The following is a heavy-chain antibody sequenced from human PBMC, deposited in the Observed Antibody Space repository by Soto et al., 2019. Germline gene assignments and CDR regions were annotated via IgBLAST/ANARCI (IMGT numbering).Heavy chain of an antibody. Sequence: SDTLSLTCAVSGDSSSSSVWWTWVRQPPGKGLEWIGEVFHTGNTNYNPSLKSRVTMSVDKSTNEFSLKVTSVTAADTAIYYCARKAWVRFDYWGQGALVTVSS. CDR3: ARKAWVRFDY. J-gene: IGHJ4*02. CDR2: VFHTGNT. D-gene: IGHD7-27*01. V-gene: IGHV4-4*02. CDR1: GDSSSSSVW.